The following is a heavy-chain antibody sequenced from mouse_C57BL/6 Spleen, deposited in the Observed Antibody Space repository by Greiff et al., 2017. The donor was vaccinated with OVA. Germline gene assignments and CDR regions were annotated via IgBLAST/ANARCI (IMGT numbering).Heavy chain of an antibody. CDR3: ARGDSYDYDPPYAMDY. V-gene: IGHV3-6*01. J-gene: IGHJ4*01. CDR1: GYSITSGYY. D-gene: IGHD2-4*01. Sequence: EVQLQESGPGLVKPSQSLSLTCSVTGYSITSGYYWNWIRQFPGNKLEWMGYISYDGSNNYNPSLKNRISITRDTSKNQFFLKLNSVTTEDTATYYCARGDSYDYDPPYAMDYWGQGTSVTVSS. CDR2: ISYDGSN.